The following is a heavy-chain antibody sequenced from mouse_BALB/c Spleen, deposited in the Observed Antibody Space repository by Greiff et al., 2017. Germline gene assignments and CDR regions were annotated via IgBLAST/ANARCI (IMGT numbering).Heavy chain of an antibody. J-gene: IGHJ4*01. CDR2: ISSGGST. CDR3: ARERCYERMDY. CDR1: GFTFSSYA. D-gene: IGHD2-3*01. Sequence: EVQLVESGGGLVKPGGSLKLSCAASGFTFSSYAMSWVRQTPEKRLEWVASISSGGSTYYPDSVKGRFTISRDNARNILYLQMSSLRSEDTAMYYCARERCYERMDYWGQGTSVTVSS. V-gene: IGHV5-6-5*01.